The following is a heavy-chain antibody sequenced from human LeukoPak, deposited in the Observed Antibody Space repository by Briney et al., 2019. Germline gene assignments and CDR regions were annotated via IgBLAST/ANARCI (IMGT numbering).Heavy chain of an antibody. CDR3: AHGAMYQLDY. CDR2: ISYDGSNK. J-gene: IGHJ4*02. Sequence: GGSLRLSCAASGFTFSSYAMHWVRQAPGKGLEWVAVISYDGSNKYYADSVKGRFTISGDNSKNTLFLQMNSLRAEDTAVYYCAHGAMYQLDYWGQGTLVIVSS. CDR1: GFTFSSYA. D-gene: IGHD2-2*01. V-gene: IGHV3-30*04.